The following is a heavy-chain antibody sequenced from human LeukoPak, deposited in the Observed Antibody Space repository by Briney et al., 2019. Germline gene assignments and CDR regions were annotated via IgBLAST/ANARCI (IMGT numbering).Heavy chain of an antibody. Sequence: GGSLRLSCAASGFTFSSYEMNWVRQAPGKGLEWVSYISSSGSTIYYADSVKGRFTISRDNAKNSLYVQMNSLRADDTAVYYCARSPYYYYYMDVWGTGTTVTISS. V-gene: IGHV3-48*03. CDR1: GFTFSSYE. CDR2: ISSSGSTI. J-gene: IGHJ6*03. CDR3: ARSPYYYYYMDV.